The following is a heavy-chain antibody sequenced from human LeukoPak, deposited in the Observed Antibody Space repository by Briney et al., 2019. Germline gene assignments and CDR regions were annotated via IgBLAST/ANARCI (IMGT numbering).Heavy chain of an antibody. Sequence: PGGSLRLSCAASGFTFSSYGMHWVRQAPGKGLEWVAVIWYDGSNRYYADSVKGRFTISRDNSKNTLYLQMNSLRAEDTAVYYCARLKTIAVAGTALDVWGKGTTVTVSS. J-gene: IGHJ6*04. V-gene: IGHV3-33*01. CDR1: GFTFSSYG. D-gene: IGHD6-19*01. CDR3: ARLKTIAVAGTALDV. CDR2: IWYDGSNR.